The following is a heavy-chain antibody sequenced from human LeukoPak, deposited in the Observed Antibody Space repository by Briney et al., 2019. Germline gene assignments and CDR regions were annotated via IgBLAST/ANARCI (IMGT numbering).Heavy chain of an antibody. CDR3: ARDLGYYYDSSGYYYLPDY. Sequence: ASVKVSCKASGYTFTGYYMHWVRQAPGQGLEWMGIINPSGGSTSYAQKFQGRVTMTRDTSTSTVYMELSSLRSEDTAVYYCARDLGYYYDSSGYYYLPDYWGQGTLVTVSS. J-gene: IGHJ4*02. CDR2: INPSGGST. CDR1: GYTFTGYY. D-gene: IGHD3-22*01. V-gene: IGHV1-46*01.